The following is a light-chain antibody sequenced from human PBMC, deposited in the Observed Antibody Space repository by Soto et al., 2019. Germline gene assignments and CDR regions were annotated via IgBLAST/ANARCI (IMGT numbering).Light chain of an antibody. V-gene: IGKV2D-29*01. Sequence: EIVMTQTPLSLSVTPGQSASISCRSSQTLLHSNGKSYLYWYLQKAGQAPQLLIYEVSKRFSGVPDRFSGSGARTDFTLKISRVEAEDVGVYYCLPSLQFPLSFGGGTKVEIK. CDR2: EVS. CDR1: QTLLHSNGKSY. CDR3: LPSLQFPLS. J-gene: IGKJ4*01.